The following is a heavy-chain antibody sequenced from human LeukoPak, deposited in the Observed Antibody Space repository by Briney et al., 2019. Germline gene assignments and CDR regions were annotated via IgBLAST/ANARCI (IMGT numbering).Heavy chain of an antibody. J-gene: IGHJ4*02. CDR1: GYSFTNYW. Sequence: GESLKISCKGSGYSFTNYWIGWVRQMPGKGLEWMGIIYPGDSDTRYSPSFRGQVTISADKSISSAYLQWSSLKASDTAMYYCARHQYISGWHGYDYWGQGTLVTVSS. CDR3: ARHQYISGWHGYDY. D-gene: IGHD6-19*01. CDR2: IYPGDSDT. V-gene: IGHV5-51*01.